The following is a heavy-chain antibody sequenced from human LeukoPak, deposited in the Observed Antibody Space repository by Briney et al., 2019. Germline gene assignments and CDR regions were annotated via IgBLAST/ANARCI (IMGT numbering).Heavy chain of an antibody. CDR1: GFTFSSYA. CDR3: AKDTAVVTPFDC. V-gene: IGHV3-23*01. CDR2: ISGGGGST. D-gene: IGHD4-23*01. J-gene: IGHJ4*02. Sequence: PGGSLRLSCAASGFTFSSYAMSWVRQAPGKGLEWVSAISGGGGSTYYADSVKGRFTISRDNAKNSLYLQMNSLRAEDTAVYYCAKDTAVVTPFDCWGRGTLASVSS.